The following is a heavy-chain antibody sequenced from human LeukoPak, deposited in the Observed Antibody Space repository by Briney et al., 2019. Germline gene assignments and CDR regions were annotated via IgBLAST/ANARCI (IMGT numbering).Heavy chain of an antibody. Sequence: GGSLRLSCAASGFTVSSNYMSWVRQAPGKGLEWVSVIYSGGSTYYADSVKGRFTISRDNSKNTLYLQMNSLRAEDTAVYYCAKEGAPLGGRPDYWGQGTLVTVSS. V-gene: IGHV3-66*01. CDR1: GFTVSSNY. CDR2: IYSGGST. J-gene: IGHJ4*02. CDR3: AKEGAPLGGRPDY. D-gene: IGHD3-16*01.